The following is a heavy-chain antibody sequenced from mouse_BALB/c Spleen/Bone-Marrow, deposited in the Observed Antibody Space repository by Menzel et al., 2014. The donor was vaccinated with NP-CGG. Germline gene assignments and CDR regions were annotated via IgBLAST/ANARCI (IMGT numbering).Heavy chain of an antibody. CDR1: GFSLTNHG. D-gene: IGHD2-14*01. J-gene: IGHJ2*01. CDR2: IWRGGGT. V-gene: IGHV2-5*01. Sequence: QVQLQQSGPGLVQPSQSLSITCTVSGFSLTNHGVHWVRQSPGKGLEWLGVIWRGGGTDYNAAFMSRLSITKDNSKSQVFFEMNSLQGDDTAIYYCAKNRDDGVVDHWGQGTTLTVSS. CDR3: AKNRDDGVVDH.